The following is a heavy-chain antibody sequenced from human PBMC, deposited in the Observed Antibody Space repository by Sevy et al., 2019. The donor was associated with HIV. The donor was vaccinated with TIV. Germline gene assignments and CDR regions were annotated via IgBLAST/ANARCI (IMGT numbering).Heavy chain of an antibody. D-gene: IGHD6-19*01. J-gene: IGHJ4*02. CDR3: ARGASSGWDYFDY. V-gene: IGHV3-21*01. CDR2: ISGFNNYI. Sequence: GGSLRLSCAASGFTFSTYSMSWVRQAPGKGLEWVSYISGFNNYIYYADSLRGRFTISRDNAKNSLYLQMNNLRAEDTAVYYCARGASSGWDYFDYWGQGTQVTVSS. CDR1: GFTFSTYS.